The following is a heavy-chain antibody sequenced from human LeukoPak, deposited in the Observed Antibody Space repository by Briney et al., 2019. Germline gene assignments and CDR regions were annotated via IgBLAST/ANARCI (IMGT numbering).Heavy chain of an antibody. Sequence: ASVKVSCKASGYTFTSYDINWVRQATGQGLEWMGWMNPNSGNTGYAQKFQGRVTITRNTSISTAYMELSSLRSEDTAVYYCARGPPLVHDAFDIWGQGTMVTVSS. CDR1: GYTFTSYD. D-gene: IGHD6-6*01. J-gene: IGHJ3*02. CDR2: MNPNSGNT. CDR3: ARGPPLVHDAFDI. V-gene: IGHV1-8*03.